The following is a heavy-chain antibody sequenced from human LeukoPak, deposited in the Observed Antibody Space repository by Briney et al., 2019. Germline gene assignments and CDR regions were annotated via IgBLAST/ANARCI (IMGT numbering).Heavy chain of an antibody. D-gene: IGHD6-13*01. CDR1: GFTFSSYG. V-gene: IGHV3-30*18. J-gene: IGHJ5*02. Sequence: GGSLRLSCAASGFTFSSYGMHWVRQAPGKGLEWVAVISYDGSNKYYADSVKGRFTISRDNSKNTLYLQMNSLRAEDTAVYYCAKEKGVAAAGNWFGPWGQGTLVTVSS. CDR3: AKEKGVAAAGNWFGP. CDR2: ISYDGSNK.